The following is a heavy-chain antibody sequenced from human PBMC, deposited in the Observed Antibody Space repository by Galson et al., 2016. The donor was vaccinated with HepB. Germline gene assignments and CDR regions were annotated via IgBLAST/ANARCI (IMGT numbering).Heavy chain of an antibody. CDR3: AKDGRIYFSSASCHDHFPY. V-gene: IGHV3-30*18. J-gene: IGHJ4*02. CDR2: ISYDGSNK. CDR1: GFTLSSYG. Sequence: SLRLSCAASGFTLSSYGMHWVRQAPGKGLEWVAFISYDGSNKKYADSVKGRFTISRDNSKKTLYLQMNSLRAEDTAVYYCAKDGRIYFSSASCHDHFPYWGQGTLVTVSS. D-gene: IGHD2-2*01.